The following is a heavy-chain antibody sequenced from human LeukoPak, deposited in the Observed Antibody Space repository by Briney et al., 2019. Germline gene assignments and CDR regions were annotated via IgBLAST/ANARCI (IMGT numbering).Heavy chain of an antibody. CDR1: GFIFISHG. V-gene: IGHV3-30*02. CDR2: IRADGSDK. J-gene: IGHJ4*02. CDR3: VRDFNWAFDY. Sequence: PGGSLRLSCAASGFIFISHGMHWARQDPDKGMEWVAMIRADGSDKWYAESVKGRFSISRDNSRNMVYLQMNSLRPEDTAVYYCVRDFNWAFDYWGQGTLVTVSS. D-gene: IGHD1-1*01.